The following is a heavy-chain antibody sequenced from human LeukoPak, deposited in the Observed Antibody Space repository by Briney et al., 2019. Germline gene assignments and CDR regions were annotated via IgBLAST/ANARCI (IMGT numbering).Heavy chain of an antibody. CDR1: GYSFTSYL. D-gene: IGHD3-22*01. Sequence: GESLMIPCKGSGYSFTSYLIGLVRQMPGKGLEWMGIIYPGDSDTRYTLPFHGQVTISADKSISTAYLQWSSLKASDTAMYYCARPRYYYDSSGPSDWYFDLWGRGTRVTVSS. CDR3: ARPRYYYDSSGPSDWYFDL. CDR2: IYPGDSDT. V-gene: IGHV5-51*01. J-gene: IGHJ2*01.